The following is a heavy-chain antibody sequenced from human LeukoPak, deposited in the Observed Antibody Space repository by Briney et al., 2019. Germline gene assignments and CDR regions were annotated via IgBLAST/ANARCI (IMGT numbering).Heavy chain of an antibody. CDR2: ISGSGGST. V-gene: IGHV3-23*01. CDR3: AKGQNSRGYSRDY. J-gene: IGHJ4*02. D-gene: IGHD5-18*01. CDR1: GFTFSSYA. Sequence: GGSLRLSCAASGFTFSSYAMSWVRQAPGKGLEWVSAISGSGGSTYYADSVKGRFTISRDNSKNALYLQMNSLRAEDTAVYYCAKGQNSRGYSRDYWGQGTLVTVSS.